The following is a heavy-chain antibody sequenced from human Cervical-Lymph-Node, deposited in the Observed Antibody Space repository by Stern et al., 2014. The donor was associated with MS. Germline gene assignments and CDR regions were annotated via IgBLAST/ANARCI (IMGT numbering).Heavy chain of an antibody. Sequence: EDQLVESGGGLVKPGGSLTLSCAASGFTFSDAWMSWVRQAPGKGLEWVGPIKSKTDGGATESTAPVKGRFTILRDDSKNTLYLQMNSLKIEDTAVYYCATGPLDYWGQGTLVTVSS. J-gene: IGHJ4*02. V-gene: IGHV3-15*01. CDR2: IKSKTDGGAT. CDR3: ATGPLDY. CDR1: GFTFSDAW.